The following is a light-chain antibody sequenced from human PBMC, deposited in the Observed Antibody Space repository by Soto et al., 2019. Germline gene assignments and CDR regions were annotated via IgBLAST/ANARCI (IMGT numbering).Light chain of an antibody. CDR2: GVS. V-gene: IGLV2-14*01. CDR1: SRDVGGYNY. Sequence: QSVLTQPASVSESPGQSITISCTGTSRDVGGYNYVSWYQQHPGEVPRLVIYGVSNRPSGVSSRFSGSKSGNTASLTISGLLAEAEADYYCSSYASSSNYVFGNGTKVTV. CDR3: SSYASSSNYV. J-gene: IGLJ1*01.